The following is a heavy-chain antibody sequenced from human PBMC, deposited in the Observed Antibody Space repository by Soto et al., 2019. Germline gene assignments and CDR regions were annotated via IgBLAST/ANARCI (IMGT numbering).Heavy chain of an antibody. CDR2: VYHTGNT. CDR3: AREQYNWKL. CDR1: GVSITPYY. D-gene: IGHD1-20*01. V-gene: IGHV4-59*01. J-gene: IGHJ4*02. Sequence: QVQLQESGPGLVKPSETLSLTCTVSGVSITPYYWTWIRHPPGKGLEWIGYVYHTGNTYYNPSLKSRVTISLDTSKNQVSLRLKSVTAADTDVYYCAREQYNWKLWGQGTLVTVSS.